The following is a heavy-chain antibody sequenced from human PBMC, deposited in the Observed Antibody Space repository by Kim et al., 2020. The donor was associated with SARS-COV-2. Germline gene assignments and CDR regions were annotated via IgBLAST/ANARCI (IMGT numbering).Heavy chain of an antibody. J-gene: IGHJ5*02. CDR1: GFTFDYYG. Sequence: GGSLRLSCAASGFTFDYYGMSWVRQAPGKGLEWVSDINWNGGSTGYADSVKGRFTISRDNAKNSRYLQMNSLRAEDTALYHCARDRGPGMGFDPWGQGTRATDSA. V-gene: IGHV3-20*01. CDR2: INWNGGST. CDR3: ARDRGPGMGFDP. D-gene: IGHD1-26*01.